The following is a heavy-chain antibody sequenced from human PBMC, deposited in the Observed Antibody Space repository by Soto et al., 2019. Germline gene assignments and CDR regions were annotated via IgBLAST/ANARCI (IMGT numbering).Heavy chain of an antibody. Sequence: PGGALRLSCAASGFTFSSYIMNWVRQAPGKGLEWVSSISSSSYIYYADSVKGRFTISRDNAKNSLYLQMNSLRAEDTAVYYCARVGWPDYGGLLIWGQGTLVTVSS. CDR2: ISSSSYI. D-gene: IGHD4-17*01. J-gene: IGHJ4*02. CDR3: ARVGWPDYGGLLI. V-gene: IGHV3-21*01. CDR1: GFTFSSYI.